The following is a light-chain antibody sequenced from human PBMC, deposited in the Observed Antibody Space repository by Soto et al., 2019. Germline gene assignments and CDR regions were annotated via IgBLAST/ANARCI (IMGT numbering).Light chain of an antibody. J-gene: IGKJ4*01. Sequence: IVMTQSPATLSVSPGEGATLSCRASQSVSSNLAWYQQKPGQAPRLLIYGASTMATGIPASFSGSGSGTDFTLTISSLQSEDFAVYYCQQYNKWPLTFGGGTKVEIK. CDR1: QSVSSN. V-gene: IGKV3-15*01. CDR2: GAS. CDR3: QQYNKWPLT.